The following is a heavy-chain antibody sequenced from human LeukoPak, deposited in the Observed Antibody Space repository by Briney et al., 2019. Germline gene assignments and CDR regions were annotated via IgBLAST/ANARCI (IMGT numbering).Heavy chain of an antibody. CDR1: GGTFSSYA. CDR2: IIPIFGTA. CDR3: AREERDSGYDYFDY. V-gene: IGHV1-69*13. J-gene: IGHJ4*02. Sequence: SVKVSCKASGGTFSSYAISWVRQAPGQGLEWMGGIIPIFGTANYAQKFQGRVTITADESTSTAYMELSSLRSEGTAVYYCAREERDSGYDYFDYWGQGTLVTVSS. D-gene: IGHD5-12*01.